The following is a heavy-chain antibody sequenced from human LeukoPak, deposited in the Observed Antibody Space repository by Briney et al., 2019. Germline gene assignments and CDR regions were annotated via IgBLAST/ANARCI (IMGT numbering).Heavy chain of an antibody. Sequence: PGGSLRLSCAASGFSLSNYWMHWVRQAPGKGLMWVSQISPDGSQTFYADSVKGRFTISRDNAKNTLFLQMDSLRAEDTALYYCVRSHRSADFWGQGTLVTVSS. CDR2: ISPDGSQT. CDR1: GFSLSNYW. J-gene: IGHJ4*02. V-gene: IGHV3-74*01. CDR3: VRSHRSADF.